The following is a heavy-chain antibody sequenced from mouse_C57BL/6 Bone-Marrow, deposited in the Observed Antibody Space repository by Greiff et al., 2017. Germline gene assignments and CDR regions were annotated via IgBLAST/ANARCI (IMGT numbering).Heavy chain of an antibody. D-gene: IGHD1-1*02. CDR2: ISYDGSN. Sequence: EVQLQESGPGLVKPSQSLSLTCSVTGSSITSGYYWTWIRQFPGNILEWIGYISYDGSNNSNPSLKNRISFTRDTSKNQFFLKLKSVTTEDTATYYCARETYGDWGQGTTLTVSS. V-gene: IGHV3-6*01. J-gene: IGHJ2*01. CDR1: GSSITSGYY. CDR3: ARETYGD.